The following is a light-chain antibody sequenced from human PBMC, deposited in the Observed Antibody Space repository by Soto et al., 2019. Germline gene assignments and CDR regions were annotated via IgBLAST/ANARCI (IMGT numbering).Light chain of an antibody. Sequence: DIVMTQSPDSLAVSLGERATINCKSSQSVLYSSNNKNYLAWYQQKPGQPPKLLIYWASTRESGVPDRFRGSGSGTDFTLTIRGLQAEDVAVYYCQQYYSTSQGFTFGPGTKVEIK. CDR1: QSVLYSSNNKNY. V-gene: IGKV4-1*01. CDR3: QQYYSTSQGFT. J-gene: IGKJ3*01. CDR2: WAS.